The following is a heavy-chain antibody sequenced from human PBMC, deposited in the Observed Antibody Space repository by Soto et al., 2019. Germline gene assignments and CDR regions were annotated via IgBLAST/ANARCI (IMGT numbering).Heavy chain of an antibody. Sequence: SETLSLPCTVSGGSISSYYWSWIRQPPGKGLEWIGYIYYSGSTNYNPSLKSRVTISVDTSKNQFSLKLSSVTAADTAVYYCAREKSLGYCSGGSCYSNYGMDVWGQGTTVTVSS. V-gene: IGHV4-59*01. CDR1: GGSISSYY. CDR2: IYYSGST. CDR3: AREKSLGYCSGGSCYSNYGMDV. J-gene: IGHJ6*02. D-gene: IGHD2-15*01.